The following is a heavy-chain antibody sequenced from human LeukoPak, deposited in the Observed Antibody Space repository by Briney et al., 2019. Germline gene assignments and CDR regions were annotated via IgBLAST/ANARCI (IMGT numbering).Heavy chain of an antibody. J-gene: IGHJ3*02. V-gene: IGHV3-23*01. CDR3: AKDLKGLYDYVRGSYAVDI. Sequence: GGSLRLSCAASGFSFSSYAMSWVRQGQGTGLEWVSGISSRGGTTDYADFVKGRSTMSRDNSKNTLYLQMHSLRAEDTAVYYCAKDLKGLYDYVRGSYAVDIWGQGTTATVSS. CDR1: GFSFSSYA. D-gene: IGHD3-16*01. CDR2: ISSRGGTT.